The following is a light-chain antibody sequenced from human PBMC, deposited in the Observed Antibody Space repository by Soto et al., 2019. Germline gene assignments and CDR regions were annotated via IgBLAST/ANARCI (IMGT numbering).Light chain of an antibody. J-gene: IGLJ1*01. Sequence: NFMLTQPHSVSESPGKTVTISCIGSGGSIATNYVQWYQQRPGSAPITIIYEDNQRPSGVPDRFSGSKSGNTASLTISGLQAEDEADYYCCSYAATYTYVFGTGTKLTVL. V-gene: IGLV6-57*02. CDR2: EDN. CDR3: CSYAATYTYV. CDR1: GGSIATNY.